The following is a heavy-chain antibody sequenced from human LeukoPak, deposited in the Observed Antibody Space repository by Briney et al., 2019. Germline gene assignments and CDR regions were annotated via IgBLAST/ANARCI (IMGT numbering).Heavy chain of an antibody. CDR3: ARDWEMYCSGGRCSRFDY. J-gene: IGHJ4*02. CDR2: MYSDHTT. Sequence: GGSLRLSCAASGFTVTRNYMTWVRQVPGKGLEWVSVMYSDHTTYYADSVKDRFFISRDSSKNMLHLQMNSLRAEDTAVYYCARDWEMYCSGGRCSRFDYWGQGTLVTVSS. D-gene: IGHD2-15*01. V-gene: IGHV3-66*01. CDR1: GFTVTRNY.